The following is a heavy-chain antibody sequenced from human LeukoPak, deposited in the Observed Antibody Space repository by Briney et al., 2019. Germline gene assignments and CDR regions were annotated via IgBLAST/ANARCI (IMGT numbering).Heavy chain of an antibody. CDR1: GYTFTIYD. Sequence: ASVKVSCXASGYTFTIYDINWVRQATGQGLEWMGWMNPNSGNTGYAQKFQGRVTITRNTSISTAYMELSSLRSEDTAVYYCARGGQVLRFLEWLPDAWGQGTLVTVSS. CDR2: MNPNSGNT. CDR3: ARGGQVLRFLEWLPDA. V-gene: IGHV1-8*03. D-gene: IGHD3-3*01. J-gene: IGHJ5*02.